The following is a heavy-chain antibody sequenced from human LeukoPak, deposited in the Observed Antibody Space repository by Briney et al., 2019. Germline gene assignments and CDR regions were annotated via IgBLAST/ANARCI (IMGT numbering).Heavy chain of an antibody. J-gene: IGHJ4*02. D-gene: IGHD6-6*01. CDR1: GGTFISYT. Sequence: GASVRVSCKASGGTFISYTISWVRQAPGQGLEWMGRIIPILGIANYAQKFQGRVTITADKYTRTAYMDLSSLRSEDTAVYYCARTPISSIAALFDYWGQGTLVTVSS. V-gene: IGHV1-69*02. CDR2: IIPILGIA. CDR3: ARTPISSIAALFDY.